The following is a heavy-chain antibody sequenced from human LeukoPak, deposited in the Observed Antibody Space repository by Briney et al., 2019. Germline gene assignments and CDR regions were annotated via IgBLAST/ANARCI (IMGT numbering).Heavy chain of an antibody. J-gene: IGHJ4*02. V-gene: IGHV3-11*01. D-gene: IGHD3-10*01. CDR2: ISSSGSTI. CDR1: GFTFSDYY. Sequence: PGRSLRLSCAASGFTFSDYYMSWTRQPPGKGLEWVSYISSSGSTIYYADSVKGRFTISRDNAKNSLYLQMNSLRAEDTAVYYCARVEYYYGSGSYPDYWGQGTLVTVSS. CDR3: ARVEYYYGSGSYPDY.